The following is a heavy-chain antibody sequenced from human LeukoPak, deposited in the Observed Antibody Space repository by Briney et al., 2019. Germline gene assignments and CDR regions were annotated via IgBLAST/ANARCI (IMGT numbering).Heavy chain of an antibody. J-gene: IGHJ5*02. CDR1: GFTFSSYG. Sequence: PGGSLRLSCVASGFTFSSYGIHWVRQAPGKGLEWVAVISYDGSNKYYADSVKGRFTISRDNSKNTLYLQMNSLRAEDTAVYYCARDLSARYSSGGGVWFDPWGQGTLVTVSS. CDR2: ISYDGSNK. CDR3: ARDLSARYSSGGGVWFDP. D-gene: IGHD6-19*01. V-gene: IGHV3-33*05.